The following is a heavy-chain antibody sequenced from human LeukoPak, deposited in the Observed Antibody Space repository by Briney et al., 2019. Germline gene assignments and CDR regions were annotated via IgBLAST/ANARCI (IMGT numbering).Heavy chain of an antibody. CDR3: ARASYWFESSGHPQHYYFDY. CDR1: GFTFSTYW. D-gene: IGHD6-19*01. J-gene: IGHJ4*02. CDR2: INSDGSVT. V-gene: IGHV3-74*01. Sequence: GGSLRLSCAASGFTFSTYWVHWVRQTPGEGLVWVSRINSDGSVTSYADSVKGRFTVSRDNARNSVYLQLDSLRDEDTALYFCARASYWFESSGHPQHYYFDYWGQGTMVVLSS.